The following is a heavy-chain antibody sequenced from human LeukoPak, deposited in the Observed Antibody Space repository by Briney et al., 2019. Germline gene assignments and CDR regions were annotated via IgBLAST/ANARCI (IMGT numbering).Heavy chain of an antibody. CDR3: ARGRYCSADICSGGDAFDI. CDR2: IYTRGST. D-gene: IGHD2-15*01. Sequence: SETLSLTCTVSGGSINNYYWRWVRQPAGKGIEWIGRIYTRGSTNYNPSLKSRLTMSVDTSKTQFSLKLSSVTAADTAVYYCARGRYCSADICSGGDAFDIWGQGTMVSVSS. V-gene: IGHV4-4*07. J-gene: IGHJ3*02. CDR1: GGSINNYY.